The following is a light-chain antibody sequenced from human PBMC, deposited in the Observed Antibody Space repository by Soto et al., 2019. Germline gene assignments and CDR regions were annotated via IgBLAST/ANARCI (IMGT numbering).Light chain of an antibody. CDR1: QGISSY. J-gene: IGKJ2*01. CDR3: QQLNSYPPLYT. CDR2: AAS. Sequence: DIQLTQSPSFLSASVGDRVTITCRASQGISSYLAWYQQKPGKAPKLLIYAASTLQSGVPSRFSGSGSGTEFTLTISSLQPEDFATYYCQQLNSYPPLYTFVQGTKLEIK. V-gene: IGKV1-9*01.